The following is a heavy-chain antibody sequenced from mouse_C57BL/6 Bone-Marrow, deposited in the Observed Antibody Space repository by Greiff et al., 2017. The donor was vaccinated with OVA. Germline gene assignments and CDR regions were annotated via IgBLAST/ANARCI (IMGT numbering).Heavy chain of an antibody. V-gene: IGHV1-22*01. D-gene: IGHD2-4*01. CDR1: GYTFTDYN. CDR3: ARGDYGDFDV. Sequence: EVKLQESGPELVKPGASVKMSCKASGYTFTDYNMHWVKQSHGKSLEWIGYINPNNGGTSYNQKFKGKATLTVNKSSSTAYMELRSLTSEDSAVYYCARGDYGDFDVWGTGTTVTVSS. CDR2: INPNNGGT. J-gene: IGHJ1*03.